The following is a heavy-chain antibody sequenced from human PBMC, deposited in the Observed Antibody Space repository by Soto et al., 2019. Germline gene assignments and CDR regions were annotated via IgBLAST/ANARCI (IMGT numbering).Heavy chain of an antibody. CDR3: ARDRLGFPDWLDA. CDR2: IIPIFGTA. CDR1: GGTFSSYA. Sequence: SVKVSCKASGGTFSSYAISWVRQAPGQGLEWMGGIIPIFGTANYAQKFQGRVTITADESTSTAYMELSSLRSEDTAVYYCARDRLGFPDWLDAWGQGTLVTVSS. J-gene: IGHJ5*02. D-gene: IGHD3-9*01. V-gene: IGHV1-69*13.